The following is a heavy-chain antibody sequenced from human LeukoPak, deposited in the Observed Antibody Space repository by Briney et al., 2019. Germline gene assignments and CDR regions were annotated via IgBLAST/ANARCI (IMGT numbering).Heavy chain of an antibody. CDR3: ASRGGEFDY. Sequence: GGSLRLSCAASGFTFSSYAMHWVRQAPGKGLEWVAVISYDGSNKYYADSVKGRFPISRDNSKNTLYLQMHSLRAEDTAVYYCASRGGEFDYWGQGTLVTVSS. CDR2: ISYDGSNK. V-gene: IGHV3-30-3*01. J-gene: IGHJ4*02. CDR1: GFTFSSYA. D-gene: IGHD3-16*01.